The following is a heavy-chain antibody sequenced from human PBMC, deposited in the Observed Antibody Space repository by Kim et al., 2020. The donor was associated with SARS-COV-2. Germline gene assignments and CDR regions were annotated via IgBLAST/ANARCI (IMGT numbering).Heavy chain of an antibody. Sequence: SEDSVKGRFTISRENSKNTLYLQRNRLRAEDTAVCYCAKDESSRWYVKVYWGQGTPVTVSS. D-gene: IGHD6-13*01. V-gene: IGHV3-23*01. CDR3: AKDESSRWYVKVY. J-gene: IGHJ4*02.